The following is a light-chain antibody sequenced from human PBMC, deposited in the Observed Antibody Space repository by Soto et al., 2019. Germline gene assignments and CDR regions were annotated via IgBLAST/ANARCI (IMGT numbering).Light chain of an antibody. CDR1: SSDVGRYKY. Sequence: QSALTQPPSSYGSPGQSVTISCTGTSSDVGRYKYVSWYQQHPGKAPKVMIHEVSNRPSGVPDRYSGSKSGNTASLTVSGLQAEDYADYYCSSYACSNNYVFGKGTTVTV. V-gene: IGLV2-8*01. J-gene: IGLJ1*01. CDR3: SSYACSNNYV. CDR2: EVS.